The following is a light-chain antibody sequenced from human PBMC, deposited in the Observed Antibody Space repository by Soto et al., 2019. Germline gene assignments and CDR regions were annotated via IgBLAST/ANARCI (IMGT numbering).Light chain of an antibody. J-gene: IGKJ3*01. CDR3: QQYNTWPPPSES. CDR1: QTDNNN. V-gene: IGKV3D-15*01. CDR2: AAS. Sequence: IVMTQSPATLSVSPGERATLSCRASQTDNNNLAWYQQRPGQAPRLLIYAASTRATGVPARFSGSGSGTEFTLTISSLQSEDFAVYYCQQYNTWPPPSESVGPGTKVDVK.